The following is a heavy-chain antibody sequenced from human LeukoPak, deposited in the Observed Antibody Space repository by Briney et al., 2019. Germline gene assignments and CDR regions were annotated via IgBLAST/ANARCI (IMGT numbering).Heavy chain of an antibody. V-gene: IGHV3-66*01. J-gene: IGHJ4*02. CDR3: ARMESTTATAFDY. Sequence: GGSLRLSCAASGFTVSSNYMSWVRQAPGKELEWVSVIYSGGTTYYANSVKGRFTISRDNSKNTVYLQFNSLRAEDTAVYYCARMESTTATAFDYWGQGTLVTVSS. CDR1: GFTVSSNY. CDR2: IYSGGTT. D-gene: IGHD4-17*01.